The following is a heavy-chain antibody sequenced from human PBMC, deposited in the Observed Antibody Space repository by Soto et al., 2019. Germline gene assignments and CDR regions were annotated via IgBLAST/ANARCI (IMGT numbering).Heavy chain of an antibody. CDR2: IIPIFGTA. Sequence: QVQLVQSGAEVKKPGSSVKVSCKASGGTFSSYAISWVRQAPGQGLEWMGGIIPIFGTANYAQKFQGRVTITADESTSKAYRELSSLRSEDTAVYYCARDYGQQLVYYYGMDVWGQGTTVTVSS. V-gene: IGHV1-69*01. D-gene: IGHD6-13*01. CDR3: ARDYGQQLVYYYGMDV. J-gene: IGHJ6*02. CDR1: GGTFSSYA.